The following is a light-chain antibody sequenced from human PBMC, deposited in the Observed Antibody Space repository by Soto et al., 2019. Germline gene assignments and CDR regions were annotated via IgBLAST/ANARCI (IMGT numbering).Light chain of an antibody. CDR1: QSVSSN. CDR2: GAS. J-gene: IGKJ3*01. Sequence: EIVITHSPATLSVSPGERATLFCRASQSVSSNLAWYQQKPGQAPRLLIYGASTRATGIPARFSGSGSGTEFTLTISSLQSEDFAVYYCQQYNNWPPFTFGPGTKVDFK. V-gene: IGKV3-15*01. CDR3: QQYNNWPPFT.